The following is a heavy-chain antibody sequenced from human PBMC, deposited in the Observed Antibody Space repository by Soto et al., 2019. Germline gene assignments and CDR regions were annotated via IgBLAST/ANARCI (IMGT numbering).Heavy chain of an antibody. D-gene: IGHD3-3*01. CDR2: INPSGGST. CDR3: ARITGDFWSGYSKIPPYYYGMDV. J-gene: IGHJ6*02. Sequence: ASVKVSCKASGYTFTSYYMHWVRQAPGQGLEWMGIINPSGGSTSYAQKLQGRVTMTRDTSTSTVYMELSSLRSEDTAVYYCARITGDFWSGYSKIPPYYYGMDVWGQGTTVTVSS. V-gene: IGHV1-46*03. CDR1: GYTFTSYY.